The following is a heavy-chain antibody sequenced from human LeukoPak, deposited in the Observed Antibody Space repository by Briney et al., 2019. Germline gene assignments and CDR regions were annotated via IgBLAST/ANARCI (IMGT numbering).Heavy chain of an antibody. CDR1: GYTLNELS. CDR3: TAVMGAHAFDI. CDR2: LDPEDGET. J-gene: IGHJ3*02. V-gene: IGHV1-24*01. Sequence: ASVKVSCKVSGYTLNELSMQWVRQAPGKGLEWMGGLDPEDGETIAAQKLQGRVAMTEDTSTDTAYMELSSLMSEDTEMYYCTAVMGAHAFDIWGQGTMVTVSS. D-gene: IGHD1-26*01.